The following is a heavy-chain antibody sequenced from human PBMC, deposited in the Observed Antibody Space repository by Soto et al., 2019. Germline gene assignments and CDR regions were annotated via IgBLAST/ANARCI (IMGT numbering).Heavy chain of an antibody. CDR2: ISGSGGST. D-gene: IGHD6-19*01. Sequence: VQLLESGGGLVQPGGSLRLSCAASGFTFSSYAMSWVRQAPGKGLEWVSAISGSGGSTYYADSVKGRFTFSRDNSKNTLYLQMNSLGAEDTAVYYCAKRGRGAVAFDYWGQGTLVTVSS. J-gene: IGHJ4*02. CDR3: AKRGRGAVAFDY. V-gene: IGHV3-23*01. CDR1: GFTFSSYA.